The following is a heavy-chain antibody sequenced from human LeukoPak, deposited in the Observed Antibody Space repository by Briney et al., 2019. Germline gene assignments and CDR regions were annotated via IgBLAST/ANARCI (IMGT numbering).Heavy chain of an antibody. J-gene: IGHJ3*02. CDR3: ARSHYFFDSSGYFDAFNI. D-gene: IGHD3-22*01. CDR2: IYYTGST. Sequence: SETLSLTCTVSGGSISRFYWSWIRQPPGKGLEWIGSIYYTGSTNYNPSLKSRVTISVGTSNNQFSLKLSSVTAADTAVYYCARSHYFFDSSGYFDAFNIWGQGTMVTVSS. CDR1: GGSISRFY. V-gene: IGHV4-59*01.